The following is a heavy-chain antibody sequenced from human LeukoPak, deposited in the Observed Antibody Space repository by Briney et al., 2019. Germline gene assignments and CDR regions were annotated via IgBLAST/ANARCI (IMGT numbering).Heavy chain of an antibody. CDR2: IFPSGGEI. Sequence: TGGSLRLSCAASGFTFSTFAMIWVRQPPGKELEWVSSIFPSGGEIHYADSVRGRFTISRDNSKSTLYLQMNSLRAEDTAVYYCARDDRYGSGSSSFDPWGQGTLVTVSS. V-gene: IGHV3-23*01. J-gene: IGHJ5*02. CDR1: GFTFSTFA. D-gene: IGHD3-10*01. CDR3: ARDDRYGSGSSSFDP.